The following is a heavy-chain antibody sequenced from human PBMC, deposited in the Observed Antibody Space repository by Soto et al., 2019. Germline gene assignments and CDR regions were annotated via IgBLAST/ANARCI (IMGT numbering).Heavy chain of an antibody. CDR1: GYSFTSYW. D-gene: IGHD2-2*02. V-gene: IGHV5-10-1*01. CDR2: IDPSDSYT. CDR3: ASSLVVPAAIPWGMDV. Sequence: PGESLKISCKGSGYSFTSYWISWVRQMPGKGLEWMGRIDPSDSYTNYSPSFQGHVTISADKSISTAYLQWSSLKASDTAMYYCASSLVVPAAIPWGMDVWGQGTTVTV. J-gene: IGHJ6*02.